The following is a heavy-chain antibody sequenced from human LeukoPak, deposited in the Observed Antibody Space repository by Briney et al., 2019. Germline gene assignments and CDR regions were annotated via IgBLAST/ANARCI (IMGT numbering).Heavy chain of an antibody. CDR3: ARNQVLPFDVFNL. V-gene: IGHV4-39*01. J-gene: IGHJ3*01. Sequence: PSETLSLTCTVSGGSISSSSYYWGWIRQPPGKGLEWIGSIYYSGSTYYNPSLKSRVTISVDTSKNQFSLKLSSATAADTAVYYCARNQVLPFDVFNLWGQGTMVTVSS. CDR1: GGSISSSSYY. CDR2: IYYSGST. D-gene: IGHD1-14*01.